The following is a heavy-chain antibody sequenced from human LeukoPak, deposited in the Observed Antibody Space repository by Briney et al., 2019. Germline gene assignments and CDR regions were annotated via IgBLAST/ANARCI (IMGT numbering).Heavy chain of an antibody. V-gene: IGHV4-59*01. CDR3: ARWPIVVVPAAPPVAGLNGLDY. CDR2: TYYSGST. Sequence: PSETLSLTCTVSGGSISSYYWSWIRQPPGKGLEWIGYTYYSGSTNYNPSLKSRVTISVDTSKNQFSLKLSSVTAADTAVYYCARWPIVVVPAAPPVAGLNGLDYWGQRTLVTVSS. J-gene: IGHJ4*02. CDR1: GGSISSYY. D-gene: IGHD2-2*01.